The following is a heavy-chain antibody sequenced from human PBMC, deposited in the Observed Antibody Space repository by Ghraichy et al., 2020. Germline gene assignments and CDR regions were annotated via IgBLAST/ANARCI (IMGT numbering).Heavy chain of an antibody. CDR3: ARDQTGVTLYYYYYYGMDV. J-gene: IGHJ6*02. V-gene: IGHV1-69*04. Sequence: SVKVSCKASGGTFSSYAISWVRQAPGQGLEWMGRIIPILGIANYAQKFQGRVTITADKSTSTAYMELSSLRSEDTAVYYFARDQTGVTLYYYYYYGMDVWGQGTTVTVSS. CDR1: GGTFSSYA. D-gene: IGHD5-18*01. CDR2: IIPILGIA.